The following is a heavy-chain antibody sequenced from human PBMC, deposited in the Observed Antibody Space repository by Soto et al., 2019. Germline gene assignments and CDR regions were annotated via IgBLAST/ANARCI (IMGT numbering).Heavy chain of an antibody. CDR1: GGSVDSGGYY. D-gene: IGHD2-15*01. CDR3: ARDGDCSGGDVYLGYGLDV. V-gene: IGHV4-31*03. Sequence: QVQLQESCPGLVKPSQTLSLTCTVSGGSVDSGGYYWNWIRQHPGKGLEWIGNIYYSGSTSYNPSLKSRVTISIGTYKNHYSLKLTSVTAAYTAVYYGARDGDCSGGDVYLGYGLDVWCQGTTGTVSS. J-gene: IGHJ6*02. CDR2: IYYSGST.